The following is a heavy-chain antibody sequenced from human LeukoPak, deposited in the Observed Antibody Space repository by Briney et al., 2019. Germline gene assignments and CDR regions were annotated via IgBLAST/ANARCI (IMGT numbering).Heavy chain of an antibody. CDR1: GGSISSGGYY. D-gene: IGHD6-13*01. V-gene: IGHV4-31*03. CDR2: IYYSGST. J-gene: IGHJ4*02. CDR3: ARYSSSWYFLNFDY. Sequence: TLSLTCTVSGGSISSGGYYWSWIRQHPGKGLEWIGYIYYSGSTYYNPSLKSRVTISVDTSKNQFSLKLSSVTAADTAVYYCARYSSSWYFLNFDYWGQGTLVTVSS.